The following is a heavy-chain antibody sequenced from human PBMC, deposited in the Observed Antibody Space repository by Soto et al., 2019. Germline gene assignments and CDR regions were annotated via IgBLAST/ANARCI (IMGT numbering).Heavy chain of an antibody. CDR1: GFTFSSYA. V-gene: IGHV3-23*01. CDR2: ISGSGGST. D-gene: IGHD2-2*01. Sequence: EVQLLESGGGLVQPGGSLRLSCAASGFTFSSYAMSWVRQAPGKGLEWVSAISGSGGSTYYADSVKGRFTISRDNSKNTLYLQMNSLRAEDTAVYYCAKDHPIVVVPAATSLSGYDFLPYDAFDIWGQGTMVTVSS. J-gene: IGHJ3*02. CDR3: AKDHPIVVVPAATSLSGYDFLPYDAFDI.